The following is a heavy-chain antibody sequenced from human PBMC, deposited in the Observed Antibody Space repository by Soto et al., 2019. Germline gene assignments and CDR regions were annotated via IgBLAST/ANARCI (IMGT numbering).Heavy chain of an antibody. CDR2: ISGTGGST. CDR3: AKGALYYYYYGMDV. J-gene: IGHJ6*02. D-gene: IGHD3-3*02. CDR1: GFTFSSYA. V-gene: IGHV3-23*01. Sequence: EVQLLESGGGLVQPGGSLRLSCAASGFTFSSYAMSWVRQAPGKGLEWVSAISGTGGSTYYADSVKGRFTMSRDNSRNTLYLQMNSLRAEDTAVYYCAKGALYYYYYGMDVWGQGTTVTVSS.